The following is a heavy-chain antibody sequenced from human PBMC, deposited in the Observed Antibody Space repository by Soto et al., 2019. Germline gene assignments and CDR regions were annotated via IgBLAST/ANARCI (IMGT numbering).Heavy chain of an antibody. D-gene: IGHD6-6*01. V-gene: IGHV3-30*18. CDR3: AKDRYSTSPGHLEY. CDR1: GLTFSNYG. J-gene: IGHJ4*02. CDR2: ITNDGSHK. Sequence: QVQLVDSGGGVVQPGRSLRLSCTASGLTFSNYGMHWVRQGPGKGLEWVAVITNDGSHKYYTESVKGRLTISRDNSKNTVYLQMDSLRADDTAVYYCAKDRYSTSPGHLEYWGQGTLVSVSS.